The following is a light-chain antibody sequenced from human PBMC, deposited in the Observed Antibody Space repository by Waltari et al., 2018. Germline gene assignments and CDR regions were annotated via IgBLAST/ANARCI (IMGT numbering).Light chain of an antibody. V-gene: IGLV2-11*01. Sequence: QSALTQPHSVSASPGQSVTIPCSGSINDVGVEDYVSWYQQLPGKAPKLILYDVVKRPLGAPSRFSGSKYGSTASLTISGLQTDDEATYYCCSYAGAYTFVFGGGTKLTVL. J-gene: IGLJ3*02. CDR1: INDVGVEDY. CDR2: DVV. CDR3: CSYAGAYTFV.